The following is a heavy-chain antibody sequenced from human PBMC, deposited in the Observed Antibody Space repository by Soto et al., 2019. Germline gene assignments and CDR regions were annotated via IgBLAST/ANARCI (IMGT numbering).Heavy chain of an antibody. J-gene: IGHJ4*02. CDR2: IYYSGST. CDR3: ARTLVATSRMDY. V-gene: IGHV4-31*03. D-gene: IGHD5-12*01. Sequence: TLSLTCTVSGGSISSGGYYWSWIRQHPGKGLEWIGYIYYSGSTYYNPSLKSRVTISVDTSKNQFSLKLSSVTAADTAVYYCARTLVATSRMDYWGQGTLVTVSS. CDR1: GGSISSGGYY.